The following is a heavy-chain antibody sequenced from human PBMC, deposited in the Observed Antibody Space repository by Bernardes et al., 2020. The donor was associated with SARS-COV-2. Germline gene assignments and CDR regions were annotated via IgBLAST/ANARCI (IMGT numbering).Heavy chain of an antibody. J-gene: IGHJ6*02. CDR1: GGTFSSYT. CDR2: IIPILGIA. D-gene: IGHD2-21*02. V-gene: IGHV1-69*04. CDR3: ARDRPFGYCGGDCYSLYYGMDV. Sequence: SVKVSCKASGGTFSSYTISWVRQAPGQGLEWMGRIIPILGIANYAQKFQGRVTITADKSTSTAYMELSSLRSEDTAVYYCARDRPFGYCGGDCYSLYYGMDVWGQGTTVTVSS.